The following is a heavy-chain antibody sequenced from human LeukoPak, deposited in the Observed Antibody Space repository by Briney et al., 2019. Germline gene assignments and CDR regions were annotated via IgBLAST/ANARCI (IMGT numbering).Heavy chain of an antibody. J-gene: IGHJ5*02. Sequence: GGSLRLSCSASGFSFSSCPMHWVRQAPGEGLEYVSALSSNGHNTYYSDSVRGRFTISRDNSKNTLYLQMIRLRVEDTAVYYCVKENDQSPGGGSWGQGTLVTVSS. D-gene: IGHD2-2*01. V-gene: IGHV3-64D*08. CDR2: LSSNGHNT. CDR3: VKENDQSPGGGS. CDR1: GFSFSSCP.